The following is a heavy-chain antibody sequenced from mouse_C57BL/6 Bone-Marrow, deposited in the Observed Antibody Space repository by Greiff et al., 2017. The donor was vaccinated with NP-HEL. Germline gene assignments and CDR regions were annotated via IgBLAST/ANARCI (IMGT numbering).Heavy chain of an antibody. Sequence: EVQLQQSGPELVKPGASVKISCKASGYSFTDYNMNWVKQSNGKSLEWIGVINPNYGTTSYNQKFKGKATLTVDQSSSTAYMQLNSLTSEDSSVSYSARTNLGNFYAIDDWGQGTSVTVSS. CDR3: ARTNLGNFYAIDD. D-gene: IGHD2-1*01. CDR2: INPNYGTT. J-gene: IGHJ4*01. CDR1: GYSFTDYN. V-gene: IGHV1-39*01.